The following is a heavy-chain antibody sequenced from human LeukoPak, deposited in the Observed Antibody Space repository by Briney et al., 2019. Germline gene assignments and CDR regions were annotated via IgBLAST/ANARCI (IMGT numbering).Heavy chain of an antibody. D-gene: IGHD1-26*01. V-gene: IGHV3-7*03. CDR2: INHNGNVN. J-gene: IGHJ5*02. CDR1: GFTFSSYW. Sequence: GGSLRLSCAASGFTFSSYWMNWARQAPGKGLEWVASINHNGNVNYYVDSVKGRFTISRDNAKNSLYLQMSNLRAEDTAVYFCARGGGSYWFDPWGQGTLVTVSS. CDR3: ARGGGSYWFDP.